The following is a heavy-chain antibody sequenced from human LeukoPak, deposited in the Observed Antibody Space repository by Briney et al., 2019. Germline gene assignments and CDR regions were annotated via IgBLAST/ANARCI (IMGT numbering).Heavy chain of an antibody. CDR3: AREVHYYDSSGPDY. Sequence: PSQTLSLTCTVSGGSISSGGYYWSWIRQHPGKGLKWIGYIYYSGSTYYNPSLKSRVTISVDTSKNQFSLKLSSVTAADTAVYYCAREVHYYDSSGPDYWGQGTLVTVSS. J-gene: IGHJ4*02. CDR2: IYYSGST. V-gene: IGHV4-31*03. CDR1: GGSISSGGYY. D-gene: IGHD3-22*01.